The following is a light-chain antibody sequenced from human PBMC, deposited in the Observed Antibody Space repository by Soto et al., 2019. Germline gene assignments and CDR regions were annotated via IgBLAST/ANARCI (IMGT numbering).Light chain of an antibody. CDR1: QSISSSY. CDR2: GAS. CDR3: QQYGSSPPYT. V-gene: IGKV3-20*01. Sequence: IVLTQSPGTLFLSPGERATLSCRASQSISSSYLAWYQQKPGQAPRLLIYGASNRATAIPDRFSGSGSGTDFTLTISRLEPEDFAVYYCQQYGSSPPYTFGQGTRLEI. J-gene: IGKJ2*01.